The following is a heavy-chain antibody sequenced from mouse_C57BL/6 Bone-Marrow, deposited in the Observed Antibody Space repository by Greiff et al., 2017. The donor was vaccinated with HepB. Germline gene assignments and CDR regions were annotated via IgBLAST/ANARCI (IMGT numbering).Heavy chain of an antibody. D-gene: IGHD2-4*01. CDR3: ASEGDYPWFAY. CDR1: GYTFTSYG. V-gene: IGHV1-81*01. CDR2: IYPRSGNT. J-gene: IGHJ3*01. Sequence: QVQLQQSGAELARPGASVKLSCKASGYTFTSYGISWVKQRTGQGLEWIGEIYPRSGNTYYNEKFKGKATLTADKSSSTAYMELRSLTSEDSAVYFCASEGDYPWFAYWGQGTRVTVSA.